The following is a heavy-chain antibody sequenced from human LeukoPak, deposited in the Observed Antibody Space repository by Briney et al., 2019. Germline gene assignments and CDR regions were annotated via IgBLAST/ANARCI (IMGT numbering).Heavy chain of an antibody. CDR3: AKLAVGATSLHDY. Sequence: GGSLRLSCAASGFTFSSYGMHWVRQAPGKGLEWVAVISYDGSNKYYADSVKGRFTISRDNSKNTLYLQMNSLRAEDTAVYYCAKLAVGATSLHDYWGQGTLVTVSS. CDR1: GFTFSSYG. V-gene: IGHV3-30*18. CDR2: ISYDGSNK. J-gene: IGHJ4*02. D-gene: IGHD1-26*01.